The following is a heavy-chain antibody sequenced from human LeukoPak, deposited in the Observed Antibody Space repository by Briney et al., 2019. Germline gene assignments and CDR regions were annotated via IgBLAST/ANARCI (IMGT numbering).Heavy chain of an antibody. V-gene: IGHV1-8*01. CDR3: ARGSDPLEMATMPDY. J-gene: IGHJ4*02. Sequence: GASVKVSCKASGYTFTSYDINWVRQATGQGLEWMGWMNPNSGNTGYAQKFQGRATMTRNTSISTAYMELSSLRSEDTAVYYCARGSDPLEMATMPDYWGQGTLVTVSS. D-gene: IGHD5-24*01. CDR2: MNPNSGNT. CDR1: GYTFTSYD.